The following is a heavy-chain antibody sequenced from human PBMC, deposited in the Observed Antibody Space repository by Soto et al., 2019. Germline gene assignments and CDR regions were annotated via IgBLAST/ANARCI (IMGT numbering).Heavy chain of an antibody. CDR2: ISSNGGST. Sequence: GGSLRLSCAASGFTFSSYAMHWVRQAPGKGLEYVSAISSNGGSTYYANSVKGRFTISRDNSKNTLYLQMGSLRAEDMAVYYCARVGPAAMAYYYYYMDVWGKGTTVTVSS. D-gene: IGHD2-2*01. V-gene: IGHV3-64*01. CDR3: ARVGPAAMAYYYYYMDV. J-gene: IGHJ6*03. CDR1: GFTFSSYA.